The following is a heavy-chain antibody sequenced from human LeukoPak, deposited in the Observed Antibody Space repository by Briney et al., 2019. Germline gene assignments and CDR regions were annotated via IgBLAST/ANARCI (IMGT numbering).Heavy chain of an antibody. J-gene: IGHJ6*02. CDR1: GGSISSYY. Sequence: SETLSLTCTVSGGSISSYYWSWIRQPPGKGLEWIGYIYYSGSTYYNPSLKSRITISVDTSKNQFSLKLSSVTAADTAVYYCARVGVWAGTSHGPYYVMDVWGQGTTVTVSS. D-gene: IGHD1/OR15-1a*01. CDR3: ARVGVWAGTSHGPYYVMDV. V-gene: IGHV4-59*06. CDR2: IYYSGST.